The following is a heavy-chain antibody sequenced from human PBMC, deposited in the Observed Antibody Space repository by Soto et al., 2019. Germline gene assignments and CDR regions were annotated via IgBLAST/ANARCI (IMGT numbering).Heavy chain of an antibody. CDR2: VYYTGST. V-gene: IGHV4-61*03. CDR3: AKHFNGGFYDTFDI. CDR1: GGGVSSVDSN. J-gene: IGHJ3*02. Sequence: SETLSLTCSVSGGGVSSVDSNWSWIRQPPGKGLEWIGCVYYTGSTNYTPSLQSRVTMSVDTSKTHFSLKLSSVTAADTAVYYCAKHFNGGFYDTFDIWGQGTMVTVSS. D-gene: IGHD3-3*01.